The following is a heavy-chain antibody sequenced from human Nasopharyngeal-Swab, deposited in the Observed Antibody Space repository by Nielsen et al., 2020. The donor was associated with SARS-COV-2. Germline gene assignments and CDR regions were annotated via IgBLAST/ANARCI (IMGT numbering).Heavy chain of an antibody. Sequence: GESLKISCAASGFTFNNYNFNWVRQVPGEGLEWVSSISGSGSYVYYADSVKGRFTISKDSAKNSLYLQMNSLRAEDTAVYFCARIAGRGSIYYYYMDVWGTGTRSPSP. CDR2: ISGSGSYV. D-gene: IGHD1-26*01. CDR1: GFTFNNYN. J-gene: IGHJ6*03. V-gene: IGHV3-21*01. CDR3: ARIAGRGSIYYYYMDV.